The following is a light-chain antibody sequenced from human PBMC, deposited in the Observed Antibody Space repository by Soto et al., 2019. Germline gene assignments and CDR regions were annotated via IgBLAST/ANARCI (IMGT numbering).Light chain of an antibody. Sequence: QSVLTQPPSASGTPGQRVTISCSGSRFNIGRNTVNWYQQLPGSAPKLLIYSNNQRPSGVPDRFSGSRSGTSASLAISGLQSEDEADYYCAAWDDSLNGVVFGGGTNLTVL. V-gene: IGLV1-44*01. CDR2: SNN. CDR1: RFNIGRNT. J-gene: IGLJ2*01. CDR3: AAWDDSLNGVV.